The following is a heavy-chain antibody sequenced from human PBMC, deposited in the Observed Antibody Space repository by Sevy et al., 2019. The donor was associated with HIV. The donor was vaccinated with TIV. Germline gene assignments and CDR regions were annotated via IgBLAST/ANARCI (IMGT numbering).Heavy chain of an antibody. CDR1: GGSISSGGYY. J-gene: IGHJ4*02. D-gene: IGHD4-4*01. CDR2: IYYSGST. V-gene: IGHV4-31*03. CDR3: ARAGGDYSNYFVFYHFDY. Sequence: SETLSLTCTVSGGSISSGGYYWSWIRQHPGKGLEWIGYIYYSGSTYYNPSLKSRVTISVDTSKNQFSLKLSSVTAADTAVYYCARAGGDYSNYFVFYHFDYWGQGTLVTVSS.